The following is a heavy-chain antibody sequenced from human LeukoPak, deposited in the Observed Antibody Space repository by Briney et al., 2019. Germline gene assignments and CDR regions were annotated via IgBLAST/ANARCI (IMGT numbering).Heavy chain of an antibody. CDR3: ARETPDILTGQDWFDP. J-gene: IGHJ5*02. D-gene: IGHD3-9*01. CDR1: GGSISSSSYY. V-gene: IGHV4-61*02. CDR2: IYTSGST. Sequence: IPSETLSLTCTVSGGSISSSSYYWSWIRQPAGKGLEWIGRIYTSGSTNYNPSLKSRVTMSVDTSKNQFSLKLSSVTAADTAVYYCARETPDILTGQDWFDPWGQGTLVTVSS.